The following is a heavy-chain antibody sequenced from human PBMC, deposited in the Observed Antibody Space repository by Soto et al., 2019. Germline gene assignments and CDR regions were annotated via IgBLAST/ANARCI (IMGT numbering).Heavy chain of an antibody. CDR2: INPNSGGT. D-gene: IGHD1-1*01. V-gene: IGHV1-2*02. Sequence: ASVKVSCKASGYTFSDYYIHWVRQAPGQGLEWMGWINPNSGGTKYAPKFQGGVTMTRDTSITTAYMELSRLRSGDTAVYYCAREPATAKPEAVDSWGQGKLVTVXS. CDR3: AREPATAKPEAVDS. J-gene: IGHJ4*02. CDR1: GYTFSDYY.